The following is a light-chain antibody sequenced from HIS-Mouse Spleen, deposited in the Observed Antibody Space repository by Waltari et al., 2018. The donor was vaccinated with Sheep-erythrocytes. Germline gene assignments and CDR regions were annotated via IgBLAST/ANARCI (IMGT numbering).Light chain of an antibody. CDR1: ALPKKH. V-gene: IGLV3-10*01. Sequence: SYELTQPPSVSVSPAQTARITCSGDALPKKHAYWYQQKSGQAPVLVIYEDSKRPSGIPERFSGSTSGTMATLTISGAQVEDEADYYCYSTDSSGNHWVFGGGTKLTVL. J-gene: IGLJ3*02. CDR3: YSTDSSGNHWV. CDR2: EDS.